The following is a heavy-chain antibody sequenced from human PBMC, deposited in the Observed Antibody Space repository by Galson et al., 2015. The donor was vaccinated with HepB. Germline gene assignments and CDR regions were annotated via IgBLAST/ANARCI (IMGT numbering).Heavy chain of an antibody. CDR1: GFTVSSNY. Sequence: SLRLSCAASGFTVSSNYMSWVRQAPGKGLEWVSVIYSGGSTYYADSVKGRFTISRDNSKNTLYLQMNSLRAEDTAVYYCARWGSITMVRGPYAFDIWGQGTMVTVSS. D-gene: IGHD3-10*01. CDR2: IYSGGST. V-gene: IGHV3-66*01. J-gene: IGHJ3*02. CDR3: ARWGSITMVRGPYAFDI.